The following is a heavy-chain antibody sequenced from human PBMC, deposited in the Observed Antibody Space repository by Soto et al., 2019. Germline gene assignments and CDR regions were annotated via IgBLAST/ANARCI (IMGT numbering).Heavy chain of an antibody. V-gene: IGHV1-18*01. D-gene: IGHD3-22*01. Sequence: QVQLVQSGAEVKKPGASVKVSCKASGYTFTSYGISWVRQAPGQGLEWMGWISANNGNTNYAQKLQGRVTMTTDTSTSTAYMELRSLRSDDTAVYYCARDLASIVDRDYYYGMDVWGQGTTVTVSS. CDR3: ARDLASIVDRDYYYGMDV. CDR2: ISANNGNT. CDR1: GYTFTSYG. J-gene: IGHJ6*02.